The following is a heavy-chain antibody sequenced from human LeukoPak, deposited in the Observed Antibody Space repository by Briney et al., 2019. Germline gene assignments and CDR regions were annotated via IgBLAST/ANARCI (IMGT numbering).Heavy chain of an antibody. V-gene: IGHV3-30*04. CDR1: GFTFSSYA. J-gene: IGHJ4*02. CDR2: ISYDGSSK. CDR3: ARDLGYSYGYGFDY. Sequence: PGGSLRLSCAASGFTFSSYAMHWVRQAPGKGLEWVAVISYDGSSKYYADSVKGRFTISRDNAKSSLYLQMNSLRAEDTAVYYCARDLGYSYGYGFDYWGQGTLVTVSS. D-gene: IGHD5-18*01.